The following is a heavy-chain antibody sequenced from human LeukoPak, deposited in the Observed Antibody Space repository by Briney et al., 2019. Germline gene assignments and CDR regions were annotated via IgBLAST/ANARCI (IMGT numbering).Heavy chain of an antibody. CDR3: ARGKVMATWLVRGDEWYFDL. Sequence: SETLSLTCAVYGGSFSGYYWSWIRQPPGKGLEWIGEINHSGSTNYNPSLKSRVTISVDTSKNQFSLKLSSVAAADTAVYYCARGKVMATWLVRGDEWYFDLWGRGTLVTVSS. V-gene: IGHV4-34*01. D-gene: IGHD6-19*01. J-gene: IGHJ2*01. CDR2: INHSGST. CDR1: GGSFSGYY.